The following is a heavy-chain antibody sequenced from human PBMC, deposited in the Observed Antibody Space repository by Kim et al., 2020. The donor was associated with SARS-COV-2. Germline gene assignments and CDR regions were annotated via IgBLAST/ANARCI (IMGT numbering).Heavy chain of an antibody. J-gene: IGHJ4*02. CDR2: INAGNGNT. Sequence: ASVKVSCKASGYTFTSYAMHWVRQAPGQRLEWMGWINAGNGNTKYSQKFQGRVTITRDTSASTAYMELSSLRSEDTAVYYCARMGLYGSGSSPPFDYWGQGTLVTVSS. CDR3: ARMGLYGSGSSPPFDY. CDR1: GYTFTSYA. V-gene: IGHV1-3*01. D-gene: IGHD3-10*01.